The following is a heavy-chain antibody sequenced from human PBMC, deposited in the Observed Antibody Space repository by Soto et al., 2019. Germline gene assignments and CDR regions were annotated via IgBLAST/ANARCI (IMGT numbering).Heavy chain of an antibody. Sequence: SETLSLTCTVSGGSISSGDYYWSWIRQPPGKGLEWIGYIYYSGSTNYNPSLKSRVTISVDTSKNQFSLKLSSVTAADTAVYYCARQRVAAADKRFDPWGQGTLVTVSS. CDR2: IYYSGST. J-gene: IGHJ5*02. CDR3: ARQRVAAADKRFDP. CDR1: GGSISSGDYY. V-gene: IGHV4-30-4*01. D-gene: IGHD6-13*01.